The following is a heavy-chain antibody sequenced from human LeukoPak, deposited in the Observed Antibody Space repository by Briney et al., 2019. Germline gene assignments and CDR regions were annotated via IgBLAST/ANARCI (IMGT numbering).Heavy chain of an antibody. CDR2: INTDGSAT. V-gene: IGHV3-74*01. CDR1: GFIFDHYG. CDR3: ARDLSGYSSSAEGY. J-gene: IGHJ4*02. D-gene: IGHD6-6*01. Sequence: GGSLRLSCAASGFIFDHYGMYWVRQAPRKGLLWVSRINTDGSATSYADSVKGRFTISRDNAKNTLYLQMNSLRAEDTAVYYCARDLSGYSSSAEGYWGQGILVTVSS.